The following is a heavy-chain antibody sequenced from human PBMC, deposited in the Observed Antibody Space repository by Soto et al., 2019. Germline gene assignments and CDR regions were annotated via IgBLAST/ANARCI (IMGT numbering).Heavy chain of an antibody. Sequence: PSETLSLTCTVSGGSIRSSNHYWGWIRQAPGKGLEWIGSIHYSGSTYFNPSLKSRVTVSVDASKNQFSLRLTSLTAADTAVYYCARLNPTSSVFGIVIRLPYWAQGTLGTVS. CDR2: IHYSGST. J-gene: IGHJ4*02. CDR1: GGSIRSSNHY. V-gene: IGHV4-39*01. CDR3: ARLNPTSSVFGIVIRLPY. D-gene: IGHD3-3*01.